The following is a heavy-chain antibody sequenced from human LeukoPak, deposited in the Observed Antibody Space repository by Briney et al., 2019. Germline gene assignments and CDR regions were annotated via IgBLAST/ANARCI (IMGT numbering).Heavy chain of an antibody. CDR2: INPSGGST. V-gene: IGHV1-46*01. CDR1: GYTFTSYY. J-gene: IGHJ3*02. D-gene: IGHD3-3*01. Sequence: RASVKVSCKASGYTFTSYYMHWVRQAPGQGLEWMGIINPSGGSTSYAQKFQGRVTMTRDTSTSTVYMELSSLRSEDTAVYYCARAYYDFWSGYYWGAFDIWGQGTMVTASS. CDR3: ARAYYDFWSGYYWGAFDI.